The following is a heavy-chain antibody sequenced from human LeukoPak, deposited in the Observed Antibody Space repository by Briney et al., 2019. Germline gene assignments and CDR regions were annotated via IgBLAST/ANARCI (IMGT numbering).Heavy chain of an antibody. CDR1: GGSISSYY. CDR3: AREDYGGNSNWFDP. D-gene: IGHD4-17*01. J-gene: IGHJ5*02. CDR2: IYYSGST. V-gene: IGHV4-59*01. Sequence: PSETLSLTCTVSGGSISSYYWSWIRQPPGKGLEWIGYIYYSGSTNYNPSLKSRVTISVDTSKNQFSLELSSVTAADTAVYYCAREDYGGNSNWFDPWGRGTLVTVSS.